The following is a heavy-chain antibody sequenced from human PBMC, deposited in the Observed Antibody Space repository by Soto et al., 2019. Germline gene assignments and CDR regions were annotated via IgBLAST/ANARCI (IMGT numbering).Heavy chain of an antibody. CDR1: GFTFSSFG. CDR3: ARDRGTVEVPPALNWFDP. Sequence: QVQLVESGGAVVQPGRSLRLSCAASGFTFSSFGMHWVRQPPGKGLEWVAVIWHDGSKKLYADSVKGRFTISRDNSKNTLYLQMDSRRAEDTAVYYCARDRGTVEVPPALNWFDPWGQGTLVTVSS. CDR2: IWHDGSKK. J-gene: IGHJ5*02. D-gene: IGHD2-2*01. V-gene: IGHV3-33*01.